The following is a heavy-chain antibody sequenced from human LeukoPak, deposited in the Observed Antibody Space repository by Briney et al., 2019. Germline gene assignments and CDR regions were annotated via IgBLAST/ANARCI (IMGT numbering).Heavy chain of an antibody. CDR1: GGSISSGDYY. CDR2: MYYSGST. CDR3: ARPYYYDSRIDP. V-gene: IGHV4-30-4*01. D-gene: IGHD3-22*01. J-gene: IGHJ5*02. Sequence: SQTLSLICTVSGGSISSGDYYWSWIRQPPGKGLEWIAYMYYSGSTYYNPSLKSRVTMSADTSKNQLSLKLSSVTAADTAVYYCARPYYYDSRIDPWGQGILVTVSS.